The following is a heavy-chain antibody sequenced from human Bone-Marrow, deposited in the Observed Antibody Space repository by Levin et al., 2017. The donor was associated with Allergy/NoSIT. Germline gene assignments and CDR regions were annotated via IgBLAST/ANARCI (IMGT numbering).Heavy chain of an antibody. CDR1: GGSITSCGYH. J-gene: IGHJ4*02. Sequence: SETLSLTCTVSGGSITSCGYHWSWLRQHPGKDLEWIVYISYRGSTYYNPSLKSRVTLSIDTSKTQFSLKLNSLTAADTAVYCCAREDGYVFDYWGQGTLVTVSS. D-gene: IGHD5-24*01. CDR3: AREDGYVFDY. V-gene: IGHV4-31*03. CDR2: ISYRGST.